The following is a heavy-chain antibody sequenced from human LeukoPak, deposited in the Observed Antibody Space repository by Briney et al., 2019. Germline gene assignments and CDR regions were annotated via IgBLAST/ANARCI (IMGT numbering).Heavy chain of an antibody. V-gene: IGHV3-48*01. CDR1: GFTFSSYS. CDR2: ISSSSSTI. J-gene: IGHJ6*02. D-gene: IGHD3-10*01. Sequence: GGSLRLSCAASGFTFSSYSMNWVRQAPGKGLEWVSYISSSSSTIYYADSVKGRFTISRDNSKNTLYLQMNSLRAEDTAVYYCAREGNYYGSGPSMDVWGQGTTVTVSS. CDR3: AREGNYYGSGPSMDV.